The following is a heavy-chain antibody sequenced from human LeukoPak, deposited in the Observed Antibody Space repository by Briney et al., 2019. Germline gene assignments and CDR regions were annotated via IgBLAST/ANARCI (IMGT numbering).Heavy chain of an antibody. D-gene: IGHD5-18*01. J-gene: IGHJ5*02. CDR2: IYYSGST. CDR1: GGFISSGGYY. Sequence: SETLSLTCTVSGGFISSGGYYWSWIRQHPGKGLEWIGYIYYSGSTYYNPSLKSRVTISVDTSKNQFSLKLSSVTAADTAVYYCARDRYARFDPWGQGTLVTVSS. CDR3: ARDRYARFDP. V-gene: IGHV4-31*03.